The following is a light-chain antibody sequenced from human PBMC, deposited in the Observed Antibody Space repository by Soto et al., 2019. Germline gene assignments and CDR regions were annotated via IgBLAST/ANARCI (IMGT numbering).Light chain of an antibody. J-gene: IGKJ4*01. V-gene: IGKV4-1*01. CDR2: WAS. CDR3: QQSGSTPLT. Sequence: DIVMTQSPDSLAVSLGERATINCKSSQSVLYSSNNKNYLAWYQQKPGQPPKLLIYWASTRESGVPDRFSGSGSGTDFTLTSSSLQAEDVAVYYCQQSGSTPLTFGGGTKVELK. CDR1: QSVLYSSNNKNY.